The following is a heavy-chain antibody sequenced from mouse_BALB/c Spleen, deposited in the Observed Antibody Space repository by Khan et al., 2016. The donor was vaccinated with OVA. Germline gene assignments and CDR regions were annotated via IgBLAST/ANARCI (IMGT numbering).Heavy chain of an antibody. J-gene: IGHJ3*01. V-gene: IGHV14-1*02. Sequence: VQLKQSGAELVRPGALVKLSCKASGFNIKDYYMYWVKQRPEEGLEWIGWIDPENGNTIYDPKFQGKASITADTPSNTAYLQLSSLTSEDTAVYYCVRGGYGNYWFAYWGQGTLVTVAA. CDR2: IDPENGNT. CDR3: VRGGYGNYWFAY. CDR1: GFNIKDYY. D-gene: IGHD2-1*01.